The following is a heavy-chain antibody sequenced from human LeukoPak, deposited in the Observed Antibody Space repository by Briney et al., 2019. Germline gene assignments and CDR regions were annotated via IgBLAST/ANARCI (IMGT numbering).Heavy chain of an antibody. J-gene: IGHJ6*03. CDR2: IIPMLGIA. Sequence: GASVKVSCKASGGTFSSYAISWVRRAPGQGLEWMGRIIPMLGIANYAQKFQGRVTITADKSTSTAYMELSSLRSEDTAVYYCARALGIFGDYYYYMDVWGKGTTVTVSS. V-gene: IGHV1-69*04. CDR3: ARALGIFGDYYYYMDV. D-gene: IGHD3-3*01. CDR1: GGTFSSYA.